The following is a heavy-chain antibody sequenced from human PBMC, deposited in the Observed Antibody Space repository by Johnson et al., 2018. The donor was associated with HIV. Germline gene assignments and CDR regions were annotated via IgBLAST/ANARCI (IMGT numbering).Heavy chain of an antibody. J-gene: IGHJ3*02. CDR2: ISYDGSNK. CDR3: ARGGVGVPEEGII. CDR1: GFTFSSYG. Sequence: QVQLVESGGGVVQPGRSLRLSCAASGFTFSSYGMLWVRQAPGKGLEWVAVISYDGSNKYYADSVKGSYTISRDNSKNSLYLQMNSLRAEDTAVYYCARGGVGVPEEGIIWGQGTMVTVSS. D-gene: IGHD1-26*01. V-gene: IGHV3-30*03.